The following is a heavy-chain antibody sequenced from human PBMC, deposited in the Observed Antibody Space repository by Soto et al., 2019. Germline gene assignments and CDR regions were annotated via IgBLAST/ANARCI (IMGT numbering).Heavy chain of an antibody. D-gene: IGHD3-10*01. CDR3: ARGVGSGSYYNQYNWFDP. J-gene: IGHJ5*02. Sequence: ASVTVSCKASGYTFTNYGIIWVRQAPGQGLEWMGWINVYNGNTKYAQKVQGRVTMTTDTSTSTAYMELRSLRSDDTAVYYCARGVGSGSYYNQYNWFDPWGQGTLVTVSS. V-gene: IGHV1-18*01. CDR2: INVYNGNT. CDR1: GYTFTNYG.